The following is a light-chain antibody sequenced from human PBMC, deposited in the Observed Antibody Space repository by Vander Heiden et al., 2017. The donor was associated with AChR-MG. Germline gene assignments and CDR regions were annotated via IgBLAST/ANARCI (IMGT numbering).Light chain of an antibody. CDR2: AAS. CDR1: QGVNRY. V-gene: IGKV1-9*01. J-gene: IGKJ3*01. CDR3: QQVDSYPFT. Sequence: IQLTQSPSSLSASVGDRVTITCRASQGVNRYLAWYQQKPGKAPTLLIYAASVLHGGVPSRISGSGSGTDFTLTISSLQPEDFATYHCQQVDSYPFTFGHGTKVDIK.